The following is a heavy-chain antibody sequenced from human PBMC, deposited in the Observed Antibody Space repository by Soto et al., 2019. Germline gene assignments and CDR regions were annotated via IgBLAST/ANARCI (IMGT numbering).Heavy chain of an antibody. CDR1: GFTFSSYW. D-gene: IGHD2-2*01. CDR3: ARELRYCSSTSCYDSGFDY. CDR2: IKQDGSEK. V-gene: IGHV3-7*01. Sequence: GGSLRLSCAASGFTFSSYWMSWVRQAPGKGLEWVANIKQDGSEKYYVDSVKGRFTISRDNAKNSLYLQMNSLRAEDTAVYYCARELRYCSSTSCYDSGFDYWGQGTLVTVSS. J-gene: IGHJ4*02.